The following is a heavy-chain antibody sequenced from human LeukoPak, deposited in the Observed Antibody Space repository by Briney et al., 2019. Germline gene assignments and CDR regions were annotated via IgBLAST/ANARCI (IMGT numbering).Heavy chain of an antibody. D-gene: IGHD5-18*01. CDR2: ITPILGTS. CDR1: GGTFSSYA. J-gene: IGHJ4*02. CDR3: ARDSDPYNYGSFDN. Sequence: SVKVSCKASGGTFSSYAFSWVRQAPGQGLEWMGGITPILGTSNYAQKFQGRVTITTDESTSTAYMELSSLRSEDTAVYYCARDSDPYNYGSFDNWGQGTLVTVSS. V-gene: IGHV1-69*05.